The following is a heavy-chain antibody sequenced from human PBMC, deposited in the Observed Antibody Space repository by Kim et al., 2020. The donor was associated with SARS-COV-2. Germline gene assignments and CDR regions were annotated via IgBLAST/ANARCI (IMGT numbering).Heavy chain of an antibody. CDR3: ARLGNWGSTFDN. D-gene: IGHD7-27*01. V-gene: IGHV4-30-2*05. CDR2: T. Sequence: TYYTQSLKSRVIMSADTSRNRISLKLSSVAAADTAVYYCARLGNWGSTFDNWGQGTLVTVSS. J-gene: IGHJ4*02.